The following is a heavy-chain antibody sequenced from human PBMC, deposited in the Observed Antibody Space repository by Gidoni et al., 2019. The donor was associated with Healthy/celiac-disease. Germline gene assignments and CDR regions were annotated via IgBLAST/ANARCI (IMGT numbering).Heavy chain of an antibody. Sequence: QVQLVESGGGVFQPVRSRRVSCADSGFTFSSYAIHWVRQAPGKGLEWVAVISYDGSNKYYADSVKGRLTISRDNSKNTLYLQMNSLRAEDTAVYYCARYFRWFGYFDYWGQGTLVTVSS. CDR2: ISYDGSNK. CDR1: GFTFSSYA. D-gene: IGHD3-16*01. J-gene: IGHJ4*02. CDR3: ARYFRWFGYFDY. V-gene: IGHV3-30-3*01.